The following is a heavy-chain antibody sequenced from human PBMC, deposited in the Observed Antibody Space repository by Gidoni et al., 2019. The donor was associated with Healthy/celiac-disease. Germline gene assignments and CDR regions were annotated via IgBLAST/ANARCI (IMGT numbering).Heavy chain of an antibody. CDR2: IYSGGST. Sequence: EVQLVESGGGLIQPGGSLRLSCAASGFTVSSNYMSWVRQAPGKGLEWVSVIYSGGSTYYADSVKGRFTISRDNSKNTLYLQMNSLRAEDTAVYYCAREDCSGGSCFDYWGQGTLVTVSS. D-gene: IGHD2-15*01. CDR1: GFTVSSNY. CDR3: AREDCSGGSCFDY. J-gene: IGHJ4*02. V-gene: IGHV3-53*01.